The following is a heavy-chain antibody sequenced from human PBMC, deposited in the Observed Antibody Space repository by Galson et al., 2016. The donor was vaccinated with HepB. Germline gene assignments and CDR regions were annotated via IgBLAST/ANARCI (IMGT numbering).Heavy chain of an antibody. Sequence: LRLSCAASGFNFNDFYMHWVRQAPGKGLECISYISPRGATTYYADSVKGRFTVSRDNAKNSVYLQMDLLTVDDTAIYYCVKDRRWHFDLWGRGTLVSVSS. J-gene: IGHJ2*01. CDR3: VKDRRWHFDL. V-gene: IGHV3-11*01. CDR2: ISPRGATT. CDR1: GFNFNDFY.